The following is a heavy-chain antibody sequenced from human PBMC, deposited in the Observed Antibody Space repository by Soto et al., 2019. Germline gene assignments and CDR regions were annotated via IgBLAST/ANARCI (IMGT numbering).Heavy chain of an antibody. CDR2: IWYDGSNK. CDR1: GFTFSSYG. CDR3: ARGYYYDSSLNWFDP. J-gene: IGHJ5*02. V-gene: IGHV3-33*01. Sequence: GGSLRLSCAASGFTFSSYGMHWVRQAPGKGLEWVAVIWYDGSNKYYADSVKGRFTISRDNSKNTLYLQMNSLRAEDTAVYYCARGYYYDSSLNWFDPWGQGTLVTVSS. D-gene: IGHD3-22*01.